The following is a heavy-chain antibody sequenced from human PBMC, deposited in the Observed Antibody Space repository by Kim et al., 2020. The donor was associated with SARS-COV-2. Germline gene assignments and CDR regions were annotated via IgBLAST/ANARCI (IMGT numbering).Heavy chain of an antibody. D-gene: IGHD3-22*01. V-gene: IGHV3-23*01. Sequence: ADSVRGRFTIFRDNSKNALFLQMNSLRAEDTALYYCAKGLHYYDSSGYLVWGQGTQVTVSS. J-gene: IGHJ4*02. CDR3: AKGLHYYDSSGYLV.